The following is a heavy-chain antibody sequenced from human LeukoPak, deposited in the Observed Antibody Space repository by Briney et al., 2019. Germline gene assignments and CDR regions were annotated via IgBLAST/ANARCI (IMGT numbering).Heavy chain of an antibody. V-gene: IGHV1-2*02. CDR3: ARDPFVSPDYDFWSGYYTGIGPNGYYYYGMDV. J-gene: IGHJ6*02. CDR1: GYTFTGYY. Sequence: ASVKVSCKASGYTFTGYYMHWVRQAPGQGLEWMGWINPKSGGTNYAQTFQGRVTMTRDTSISTAYMELSRLRSDDTAVYYCARDPFVSPDYDFWSGYYTGIGPNGYYYYGMDVWGQGTTVTVSS. D-gene: IGHD3-3*01. CDR2: INPKSGGT.